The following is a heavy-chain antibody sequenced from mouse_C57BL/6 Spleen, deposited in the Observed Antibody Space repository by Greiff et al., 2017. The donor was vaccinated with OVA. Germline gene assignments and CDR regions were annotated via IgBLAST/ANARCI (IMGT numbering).Heavy chain of an antibody. V-gene: IGHV1-72*01. Sequence: QVQLQQSGAELVKPGASVKLSCKASGYTFTSYWMHWVKQRPGRGLEWIGRIDPNSGGTKYNEKFKSKATLTVDKPSSTAYMQLSSLTSEDSAVYYCAIHYYGSHYYAMDYWGQGTSVTVSS. CDR3: AIHYYGSHYYAMDY. CDR2: IDPNSGGT. D-gene: IGHD1-1*01. J-gene: IGHJ4*01. CDR1: GYTFTSYW.